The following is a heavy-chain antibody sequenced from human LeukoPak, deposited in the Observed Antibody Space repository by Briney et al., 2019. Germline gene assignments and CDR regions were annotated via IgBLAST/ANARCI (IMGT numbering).Heavy chain of an antibody. CDR1: GYIFTHYW. V-gene: IGHV5-51*01. Sequence: GESLKISCQVSGYIFTHYWIGWVRQVAGKGLESMGLIYPADSDTTYSPSFQGQVTISADKSISTVYLQWSSLRASDTAMYYCARQSRDGSKTRGYYFDYWSQGTLVTVSS. CDR3: ARQSRDGSKTRGYYFDY. D-gene: IGHD3-10*01. J-gene: IGHJ4*02. CDR2: IYPADSDT.